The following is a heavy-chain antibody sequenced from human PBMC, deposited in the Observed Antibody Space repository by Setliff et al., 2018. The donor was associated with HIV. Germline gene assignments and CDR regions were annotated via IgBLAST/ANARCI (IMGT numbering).Heavy chain of an antibody. J-gene: IGHJ4*02. CDR2: ISARSDYS. Sequence: GSLRPSCAASGFTFSAYVMSWIRQAPGRGPEWVSAISARSDYSYAADSMKGRFTISRDNSKNTLYLQMTDLRAEDTAIYYCAPIRDGYNYFFNHWGQGTLVTVSS. CDR3: APIRDGYNYFFNH. V-gene: IGHV3-23*01. D-gene: IGHD5-12*01. CDR1: GFTFSAYV.